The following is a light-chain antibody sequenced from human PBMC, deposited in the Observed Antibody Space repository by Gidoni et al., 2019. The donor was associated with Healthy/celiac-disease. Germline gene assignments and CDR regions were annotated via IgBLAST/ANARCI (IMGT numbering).Light chain of an antibody. J-gene: IGKJ2*01. CDR2: AAS. CDR3: QQSYSNHAYT. V-gene: IGKV1-39*01. Sequence: SVGDRVTITCRASQSISSYLNWYQQKPGKAPKLLIYAASSLQSGVPSRFSGSGSGTDFTLTISSLQPEDFATYYCQQSYSNHAYTFGQGTKLEIK. CDR1: QSISSY.